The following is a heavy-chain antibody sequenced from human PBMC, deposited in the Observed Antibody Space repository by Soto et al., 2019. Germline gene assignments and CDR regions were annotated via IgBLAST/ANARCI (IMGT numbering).Heavy chain of an antibody. CDR1: GGTFSSYA. CDR3: ATLGGDGYNFMFSGDS. Sequence: QVQLVQSGAEVKKPGSSVKVSCKASGGTFSSYAISWVRQAPGQGLEWMGGIIPIFGTANYAQKFQGRVTITADESTSTAYMELSSLRSEDTAVYYCATLGGDGYNFMFSGDSWGLGTLVTVSS. V-gene: IGHV1-69*01. CDR2: IIPIFGTA. J-gene: IGHJ4*02. D-gene: IGHD5-12*01.